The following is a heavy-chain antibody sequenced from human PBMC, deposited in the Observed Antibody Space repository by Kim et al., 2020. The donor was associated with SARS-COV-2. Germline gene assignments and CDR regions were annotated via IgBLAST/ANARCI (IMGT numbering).Heavy chain of an antibody. D-gene: IGHD3-10*01. V-gene: IGHV4-34*01. CDR3: AREQGYGSGSYYNY. CDR2: INHSGST. CDR1: GGSFSGYY. J-gene: IGHJ4*02. Sequence: SETLSLTCAVYGGSFSGYYWSWIRQPPGKGLEWIGEINHSGSTNYNPSLKSRVTISVDTSKNQFSLKLSSVTAADTAVYYCAREQGYGSGSYYNYWGQGTLVTVSS.